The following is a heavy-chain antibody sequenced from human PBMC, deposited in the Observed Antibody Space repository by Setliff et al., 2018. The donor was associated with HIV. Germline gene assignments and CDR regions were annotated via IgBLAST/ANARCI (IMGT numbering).Heavy chain of an antibody. V-gene: IGHV4-61*09. D-gene: IGHD3-9*01. CDR2: IHTSGST. J-gene: IGHJ3*02. CDR3: ARRDSYYDILTGRAFDAFDI. CDR1: GGSISGRSYY. Sequence: SETLSLTCSVSGGSISGRSYYWSWIRQPAGKGLEWIGYIHTSGSTDYSPSLKSRVTISVDTSKKQFSLKLSSVTAADTAVYYCARRDSYYDILTGRAFDAFDIWGQGTVVTVSS.